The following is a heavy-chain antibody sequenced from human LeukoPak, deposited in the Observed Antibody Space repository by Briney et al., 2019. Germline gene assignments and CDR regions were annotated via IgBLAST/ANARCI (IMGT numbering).Heavy chain of an antibody. V-gene: IGHV1-18*01. CDR2: ISAYNGNT. Sequence: ASVKVSCKASGYTFTSYGISWVRQAPGQGLEWMGWISAYNGNTNYAQKLQGRVTMTTDTSTSTVYMELRSLRSDDTAVYYCARDRGYSYGTYWGQGTLVTVSS. CDR3: ARDRGYSYGTY. CDR1: GYTFTSYG. J-gene: IGHJ4*02. D-gene: IGHD5-18*01.